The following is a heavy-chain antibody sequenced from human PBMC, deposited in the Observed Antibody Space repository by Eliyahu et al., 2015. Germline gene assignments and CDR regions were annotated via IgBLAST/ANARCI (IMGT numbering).Heavy chain of an antibody. J-gene: IGHJ4*02. CDR1: GFXFXSYA. V-gene: IGHV3-23*04. CDR3: AKSSGWYGLVPLGT. D-gene: IGHD6-19*01. CDR2: ISGSGGST. Sequence: EVQLVXSGGGLVQPGGSLRLSCAASGFXFXSYAMXWVRQAPGKGLEWVSAISGSGGSTYYADSVKGRFTISRDNSKNTLYLQMNSLRAEDTAVYYCAKSSGWYGLVPLGTWGQGTLVTVSS.